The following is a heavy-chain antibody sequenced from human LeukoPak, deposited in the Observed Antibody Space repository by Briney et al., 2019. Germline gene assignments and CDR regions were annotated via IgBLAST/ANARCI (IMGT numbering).Heavy chain of an antibody. D-gene: IGHD3-22*01. CDR3: AKTPYYDSTGYYSSYYYMDV. CDR1: GFPLSSFC. Sequence: PGGSLRLSCAASGFPLSSFCISWVRQGSGDGLEWVSSIGGSGGSIYYADSVKGRFTISRDKSKNTLFLQMNSLRAQDTAVYYCAKTPYYDSTGYYSSYYYMDVGGRGTTVTISS. V-gene: IGHV3-23*01. J-gene: IGHJ6*03. CDR2: IGGSGGSI.